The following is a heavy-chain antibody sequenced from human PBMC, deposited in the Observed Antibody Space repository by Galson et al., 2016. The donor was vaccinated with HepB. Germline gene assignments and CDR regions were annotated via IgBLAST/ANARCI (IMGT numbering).Heavy chain of an antibody. V-gene: IGHV5-51*01. Sequence: KKPGESLKISCKASGYIFINYWIGWVRQMPGKGLEWMGIIYPGDSDTRYSPSFQGQVTISADKSISTAYLQWSSLKASDTAMYYCARQSYYHYTMDVWGKGTPVTVSS. CDR3: ARQSYYHYTMDV. CDR2: IYPGDSDT. J-gene: IGHJ6*04. CDR1: GYIFINYW.